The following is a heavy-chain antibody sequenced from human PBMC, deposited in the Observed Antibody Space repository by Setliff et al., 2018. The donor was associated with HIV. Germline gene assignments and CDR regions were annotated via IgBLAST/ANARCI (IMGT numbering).Heavy chain of an antibody. J-gene: IGHJ6*02. CDR1: GFTFSSYE. Sequence: GGSLRLSCAASGFTFSSYEMNWVRQAPGKGLEWVSDISSSGSTIYYADSVKGRFTISGDNAKNSLYLQMNSLRAEDTAVYYCARVFLEWLLYRPDYVMDVWGQGTTVTVSS. CDR2: ISSSGSTI. CDR3: ARVFLEWLLYRPDYVMDV. V-gene: IGHV3-48*03. D-gene: IGHD3-3*01.